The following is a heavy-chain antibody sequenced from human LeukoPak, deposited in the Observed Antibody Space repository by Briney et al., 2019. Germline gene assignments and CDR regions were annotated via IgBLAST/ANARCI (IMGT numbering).Heavy chain of an antibody. V-gene: IGHV4-34*01. CDR2: INHSGST. Sequence: KPSETLSLTCAVYGGSFSGYYWSWIRQPPGKGLEWIGEINHSGSTNYNPSLKSRVTISVDTSKNQFSLKLSSVTAADTAVYYCARGRNYDFWSGFSNWFDPWGQGTLVTVSS. D-gene: IGHD3-3*01. CDR1: GGSFSGYY. CDR3: ARGRNYDFWSGFSNWFDP. J-gene: IGHJ5*02.